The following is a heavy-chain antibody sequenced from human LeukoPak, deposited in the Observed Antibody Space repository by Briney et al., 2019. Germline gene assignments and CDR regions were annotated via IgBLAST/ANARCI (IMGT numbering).Heavy chain of an antibody. CDR1: GFTFSRYS. CDR2: ISSSSSTI. Sequence: GGPLRLSCAASGFTFSRYSMNWVGQAPGKGLEWVSYISSSSSTIYYADSVKGRFTISRDNAKNSLYLQMNSLRAEDTAVYYCAREYYYDSSGYYRQYYFDYWGQGTLVTVSS. D-gene: IGHD3-22*01. CDR3: AREYYYDSSGYYRQYYFDY. J-gene: IGHJ4*02. V-gene: IGHV3-48*01.